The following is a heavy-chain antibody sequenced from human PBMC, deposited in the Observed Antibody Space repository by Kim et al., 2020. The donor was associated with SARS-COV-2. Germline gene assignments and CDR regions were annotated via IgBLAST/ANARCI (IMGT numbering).Heavy chain of an antibody. CDR3: ARVGYDYVCGSYRDYYYYYGMDV. V-gene: IGHV3-11*05. D-gene: IGHD3-16*02. CDR2: ISSSSSYT. CDR1: GFTFSDYY. Sequence: GGSLRLSCAASGFTFSDYYMSWIRQAPGKGLEWVSYISSSSSYTNYADSVKGRFTISRDNAKNSLYLQMNSLRAEDTAVYYCARVGYDYVCGSYRDYYYYYGMDVWGQGTTVTVSS. J-gene: IGHJ6*02.